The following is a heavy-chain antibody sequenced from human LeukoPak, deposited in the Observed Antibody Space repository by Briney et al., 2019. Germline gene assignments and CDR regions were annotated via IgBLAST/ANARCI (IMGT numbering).Heavy chain of an antibody. CDR3: ARELSSGSDLDY. CDR1: GYTFTGYY. J-gene: IGHJ4*02. V-gene: IGHV1-2*02. D-gene: IGHD6-19*01. Sequence: ASVKVSCKASGYTFTGYYMHWVRQAPGQGLEWMGWINPNSGGANYARKFQGRVTMTRDTSISTAYMELSRLRSDDTAVYYCARELSSGSDLDYWGQGTLVTVSS. CDR2: INPNSGGA.